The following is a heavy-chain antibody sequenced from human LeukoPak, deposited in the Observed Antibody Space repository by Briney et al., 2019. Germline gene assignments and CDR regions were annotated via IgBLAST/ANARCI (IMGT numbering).Heavy chain of an antibody. CDR3: ARSQSSSLIDY. J-gene: IGHJ4*02. V-gene: IGHV3-33*01. Sequence: TGRSLRLSCAASGFSFSAYGVHWVRQAPGKGLEWVAVIWYDGSSKDYADSVKGRFTLSRDNSKNTLYLQMNSLTVEDTAVYYCARSQSSSLIDYWGQGTLVTVSS. CDR2: IWYDGSSK. D-gene: IGHD6-13*01. CDR1: GFSFSAYG.